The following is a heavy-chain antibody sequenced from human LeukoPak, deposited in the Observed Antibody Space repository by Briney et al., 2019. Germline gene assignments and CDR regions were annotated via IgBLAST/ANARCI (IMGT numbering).Heavy chain of an antibody. Sequence: GGSLRLSCAASGFTFSSYSMNWVRQAPGNGLEWVSSISSSSSYIYYADSVKGRFTISRDNAKNSLYLQMNSLRAEDTAVYYCARKGVYCSSTSCQIPYGMDVWGQGTTVTVSS. V-gene: IGHV3-21*01. CDR2: ISSSSSYI. J-gene: IGHJ6*02. CDR3: ARKGVYCSSTSCQIPYGMDV. D-gene: IGHD2-2*01. CDR1: GFTFSSYS.